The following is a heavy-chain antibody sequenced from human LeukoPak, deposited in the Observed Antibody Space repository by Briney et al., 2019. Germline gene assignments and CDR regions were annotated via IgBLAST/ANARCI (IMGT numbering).Heavy chain of an antibody. CDR1: GFTFGDYA. D-gene: IGHD4-17*01. J-gene: IGHJ4*02. Sequence: PGGSLRLSCTASGFTFGDYAMSWFRQAPGKGLEWVGFIRSKAYGGTTEYAASAKGRFTMSRDDSKNSVYLQMNSLKTEDTALYYCSTPGEYGGYWGQGTRVTVSS. V-gene: IGHV3-49*03. CDR3: STPGEYGGY. CDR2: IRSKAYGGTT.